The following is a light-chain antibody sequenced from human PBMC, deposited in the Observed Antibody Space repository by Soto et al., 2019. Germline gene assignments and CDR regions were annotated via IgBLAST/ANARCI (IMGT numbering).Light chain of an antibody. V-gene: IGLV2-14*01. J-gene: IGLJ2*01. CDR3: SSYTSSNTLYVV. CDR2: EVS. Sequence: QSALTQPASVSGSPGQSITISCTGTSSDIGGYNYVSWYQHHPGKAPKLMIYEVSDRPSGVSNRFSGSKSGNTASLTISGLHAEDEADYYCSSYTSSNTLYVVFGGGTKLTVL. CDR1: SSDIGGYNY.